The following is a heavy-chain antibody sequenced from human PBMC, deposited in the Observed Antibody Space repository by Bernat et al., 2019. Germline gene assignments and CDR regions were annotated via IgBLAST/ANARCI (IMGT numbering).Heavy chain of an antibody. D-gene: IGHD3-10*01. J-gene: IGHJ3*02. CDR2: IYHSGST. Sequence: QLQLQESGSGLVKPSQTLSLTCAVSGGSISSGGYSWSWIRQPPGKCLEWIGYIYHSGSTYYNPSLKSRVTISVDRSKNQFSLKLSSVTAADTAVYYCARILRGTMVRGVIEDAFDIWGQGTMVTVSS. CDR3: ARILRGTMVRGVIEDAFDI. CDR1: GGSISSGGYS. V-gene: IGHV4-30-2*01.